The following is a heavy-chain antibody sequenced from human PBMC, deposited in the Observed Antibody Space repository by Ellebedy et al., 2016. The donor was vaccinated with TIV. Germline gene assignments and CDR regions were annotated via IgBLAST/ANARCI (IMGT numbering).Heavy chain of an antibody. CDR3: ARGRVVVAATAFDAFDI. V-gene: IGHV4-34*01. CDR2: INHSGST. Sequence: SETLSLTXAVYGGSFSGYYWSWIRQPPGKGLEWIGEINHSGSTNYNPSLKSRVTISVDTSKNQFSLKLSSVTAADTAVYYCARGRVVVAATAFDAFDIWGQGTMVTVSS. D-gene: IGHD2-15*01. CDR1: GGSFSGYY. J-gene: IGHJ3*02.